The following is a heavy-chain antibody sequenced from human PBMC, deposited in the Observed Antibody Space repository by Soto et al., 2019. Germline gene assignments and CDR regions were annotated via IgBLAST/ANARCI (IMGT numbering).Heavy chain of an antibody. CDR1: GHIFTNYW. CDR3: ARMFGDLYYFDY. Sequence: PGESLKISCKGSGHIFTNYWIGWVRQMPGKGLEWMGMIYPGDFDTRYNPSFQGQVTISADKSITTAYLRWSSLKASDTAMYYCARMFGDLYYFDYWGQGTPVTVSS. J-gene: IGHJ4*02. V-gene: IGHV5-51*01. CDR2: IYPGDFDT. D-gene: IGHD3-10*02.